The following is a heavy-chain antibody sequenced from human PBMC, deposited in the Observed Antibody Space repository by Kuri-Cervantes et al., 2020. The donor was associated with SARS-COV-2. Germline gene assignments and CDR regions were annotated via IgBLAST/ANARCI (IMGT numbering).Heavy chain of an antibody. CDR1: GGSISSYY. CDR3: ARVAAAGTIDY. V-gene: IGHV4-59*01. J-gene: IGHJ4*02. CDR2: IYCSGST. D-gene: IGHD6-13*01. Sequence: SETLSLTCTVSGGSISSYYWSWIRQPPGKGLEWIGYIYCSGSTNYNPSLKSRVTISVDTSKNQFSLKLRSVTAADTAVYYCARVAAAGTIDYWGQGTLVTVSS.